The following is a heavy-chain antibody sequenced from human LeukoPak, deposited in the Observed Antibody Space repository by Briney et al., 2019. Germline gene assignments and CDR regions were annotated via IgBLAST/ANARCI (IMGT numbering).Heavy chain of an antibody. V-gene: IGHV3-23*01. Sequence: GGSLRLSCAASGFTFSSYAMSWVRQAPGKGLEWVSAISGSGGSTYYADSVKGRFTISRDNSKNTRDLQMNSLRAEDTAVYYCPNDLFYCSSTSCQTLTDAFDIWGQGTMVPVSS. D-gene: IGHD2-2*01. CDR3: PNDLFYCSSTSCQTLTDAFDI. J-gene: IGHJ3*02. CDR2: ISGSGGST. CDR1: GFTFSSYA.